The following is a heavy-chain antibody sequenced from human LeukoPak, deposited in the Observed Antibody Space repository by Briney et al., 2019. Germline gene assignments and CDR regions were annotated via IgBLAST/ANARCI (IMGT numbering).Heavy chain of an antibody. Sequence: SETLSLTCAVYGGSFSGYYWSWIRQPPGKGLEWIGEINHSGSTNYNPSLKSRVTISVDTSKNQFSLKLSSVTAADTAVYYWARRAYSSSWFDYWGQGTLVPVS. D-gene: IGHD6-13*01. J-gene: IGHJ4*02. CDR2: INHSGST. CDR1: GGSFSGYY. CDR3: ARRAYSSSWFDY. V-gene: IGHV4-34*01.